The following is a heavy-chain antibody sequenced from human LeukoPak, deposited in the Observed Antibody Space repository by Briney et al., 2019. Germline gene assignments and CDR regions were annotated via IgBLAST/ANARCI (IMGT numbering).Heavy chain of an antibody. Sequence: SETLSLTCTLPVDSISSYYWSWMRQPAGKGLEWIGRIYTSGSTNYNPSLKSRVTMSVDTSKNQFLLKLSSVTAADTAVYYCALVHCSGGSCYFPWGQGTLVTVSS. CDR2: IYTSGST. CDR1: VDSISSYY. V-gene: IGHV4-4*07. D-gene: IGHD2-15*01. J-gene: IGHJ5*02. CDR3: ALVHCSGGSCYFP.